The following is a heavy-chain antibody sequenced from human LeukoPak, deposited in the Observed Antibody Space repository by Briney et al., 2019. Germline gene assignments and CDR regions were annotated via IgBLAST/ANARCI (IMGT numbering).Heavy chain of an antibody. Sequence: ASLKVSCKVSGYTLTDLSIHWLRQAPGEGLEWMGGFDPEGAETIYAQTLQGRVTLTEDTSTDTAYMELSSLRSEDTAVYYCATTPIFGDAFDLWGQGTMVTVSS. D-gene: IGHD3-3*02. CDR2: FDPEGAET. V-gene: IGHV1-24*01. J-gene: IGHJ3*01. CDR1: GYTLTDLS. CDR3: ATTPIFGDAFDL.